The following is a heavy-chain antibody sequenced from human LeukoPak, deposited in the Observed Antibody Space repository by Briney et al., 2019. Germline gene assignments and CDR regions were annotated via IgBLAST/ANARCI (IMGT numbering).Heavy chain of an antibody. J-gene: IGHJ4*02. CDR1: GFTVSSNY. CDR2: IYSGGST. D-gene: IGHD1-26*01. Sequence: PGGSLRLSYAASGFTVSSNYMSWVRQAPGKGLEWVSVIYSGGSTYYADSVKGRFTISRDNSKNTLYLQMNSLRAEDTAVYYCARDLAHGKENYWDQGTLVTVSS. CDR3: ARDLAHGKENY. V-gene: IGHV3-53*01.